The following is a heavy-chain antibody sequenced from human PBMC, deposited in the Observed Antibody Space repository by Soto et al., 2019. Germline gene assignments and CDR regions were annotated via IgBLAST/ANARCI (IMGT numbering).Heavy chain of an antibody. V-gene: IGHV3-30*18. CDR1: GFTFSSYG. Sequence: QVQLVESGGGVVQPGRSLRLSCAASGFTFSSYGMNWVRQAPGKGLEWVAVISYDGSNKYYADSVKGRSTISRDNSKNTLYLQMNSLRAEDTAVYYCAKEEYSGNYLGAFDIWGQGTMVTVSS. CDR2: ISYDGSNK. J-gene: IGHJ3*02. CDR3: AKEEYSGNYLGAFDI. D-gene: IGHD1-26*01.